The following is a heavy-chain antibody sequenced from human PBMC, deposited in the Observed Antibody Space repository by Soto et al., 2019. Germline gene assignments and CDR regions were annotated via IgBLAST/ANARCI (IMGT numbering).Heavy chain of an antibody. CDR2: ISGSGGST. J-gene: IGHJ6*02. CDR3: ARALGYCSGGSCYSGGYYGMDV. D-gene: IGHD2-15*01. CDR1: GFTFSSYA. Sequence: PGGSLRLSCAASGFTFSSYAMSWVRQAPGKGLEWVSAISGSGGSTYYADSVKGRFTISRDNSKNTLYLQMNSLRAEDTAVYYCARALGYCSGGSCYSGGYYGMDVWGQGTTVTVSS. V-gene: IGHV3-23*01.